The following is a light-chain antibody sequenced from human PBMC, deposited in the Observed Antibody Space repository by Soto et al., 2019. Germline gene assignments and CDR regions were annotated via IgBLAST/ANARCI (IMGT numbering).Light chain of an antibody. CDR2: GVS. CDR3: QQYDSSPRT. Sequence: ELVLTQSPGTLSLSPGERATLSCRASQSLSSRNLAWYQQKPGQAPRPLIYGVSGRATGIPDRFSGSGSGTDFTLTISRLEPEDFAVYYCQQYDSSPRTFGQGTKV. V-gene: IGKV3-20*01. CDR1: QSLSSRN. J-gene: IGKJ1*01.